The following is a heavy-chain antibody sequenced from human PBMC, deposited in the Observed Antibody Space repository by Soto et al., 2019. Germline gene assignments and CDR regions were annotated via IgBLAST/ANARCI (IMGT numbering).Heavy chain of an antibody. J-gene: IGHJ4*02. CDR1: GYTFTSYA. V-gene: IGHV1-3*05. D-gene: IGHD6-13*01. CDR3: ARDVSIAAALYDY. CDR2: INAGNGNT. Sequence: QVQLVQSGAEEKKPGASVKVSCKASGYTFTSYAMHWVRQAPGQRLEWMGWINAGNGNTKYSQKFQGRVTITRDTAASTAYMELSRVRSEDTAVYYCARDVSIAAALYDYWGQGTLVTASS.